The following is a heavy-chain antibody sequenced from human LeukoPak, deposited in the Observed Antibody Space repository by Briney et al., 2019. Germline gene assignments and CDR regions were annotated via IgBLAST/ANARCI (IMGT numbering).Heavy chain of an antibody. CDR3: ARVYCSSTSCSADIGYFQH. Sequence: SETLSLTCAVYGGSFSGYYWSWIRQPPGKGLEWIGEINHSGSTNYNPSLKSRVTISVDTSKNQFSLKLSSVTAADTAVYYCARVYCSSTSCSADIGYFQHWGQGTLVTVSS. V-gene: IGHV4-34*01. D-gene: IGHD2-2*01. CDR2: INHSGST. J-gene: IGHJ1*01. CDR1: GGSFSGYY.